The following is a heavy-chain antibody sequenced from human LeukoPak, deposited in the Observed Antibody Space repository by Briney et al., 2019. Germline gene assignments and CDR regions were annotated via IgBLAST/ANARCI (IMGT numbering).Heavy chain of an antibody. Sequence: SETLSLSCTVSGGSISSSSYYWGWIRQPPGKGLEWIGSIYYSGSTYYNPSLKSRVTISVDTSKNKFSLKLNSVTAADTAVYYCARPAYRGSYYDAFDIWGQGTMVTVSS. D-gene: IGHD1-26*01. CDR2: IYYSGST. J-gene: IGHJ3*02. CDR1: GGSISSSSYY. CDR3: ARPAYRGSYYDAFDI. V-gene: IGHV4-39*01.